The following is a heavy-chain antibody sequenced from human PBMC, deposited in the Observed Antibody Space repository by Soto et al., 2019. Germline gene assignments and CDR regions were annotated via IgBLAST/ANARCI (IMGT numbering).Heavy chain of an antibody. Sequence: SVKVSCKASGGAFGRYSVSWVRQAPGQGLEWIGGVIPAFNTSNYSLKFQGRVAIFADLSTSTVFMELRSLRSEDTALYYCARGDEMTAVAIFEYWGQGTLVTVSS. V-gene: IGHV1-69*13. D-gene: IGHD2-15*01. J-gene: IGHJ4*02. CDR2: VIPAFNTS. CDR3: ARGDEMTAVAIFEY. CDR1: GGAFGRYS.